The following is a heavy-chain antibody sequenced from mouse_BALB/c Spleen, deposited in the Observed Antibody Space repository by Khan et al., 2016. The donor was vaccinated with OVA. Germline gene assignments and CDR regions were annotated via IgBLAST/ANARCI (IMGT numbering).Heavy chain of an antibody. D-gene: IGHD2-10*01. CDR2: IWAGGST. CDR1: GFSLTNYG. J-gene: IGHJ4*01. Sequence: QVQLKESGPGLVAPSQSLSITCSVSGFSLTNYGVHWVRQPPGKGPEWLGIIWAGGSTNYNSALMSRGSIRKDNAKRQGCLKTNSLHTDYTALYYCVRETAYYGNYEAMDYWGPGTSVTVSS. CDR3: VRETAYYGNYEAMDY. V-gene: IGHV2-9*02.